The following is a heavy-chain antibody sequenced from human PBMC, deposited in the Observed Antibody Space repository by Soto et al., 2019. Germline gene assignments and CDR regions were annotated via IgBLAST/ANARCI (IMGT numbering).Heavy chain of an antibody. CDR2: ISYDGSNK. CDR1: GFTFSSYG. J-gene: IGHJ6*02. Sequence: PGGSLRLSCAASGFTFSSYGMHWVRQAPGKGLEWVAVISYDGSNKYYADSVKGRFTISRDNSKNTLYLQMNSLRAEDTAVYYCAKGSPYYYDSSGYYSSAGYGMDVWGQGTTVTVSS. V-gene: IGHV3-30*18. D-gene: IGHD3-22*01. CDR3: AKGSPYYYDSSGYYSSAGYGMDV.